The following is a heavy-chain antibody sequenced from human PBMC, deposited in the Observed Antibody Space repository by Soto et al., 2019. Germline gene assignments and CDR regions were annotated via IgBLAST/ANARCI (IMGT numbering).Heavy chain of an antibody. CDR1: GFTFSSYS. V-gene: IGHV3-21*01. J-gene: IGHJ3*02. Sequence: PGGSLRLSCAASGFTFSSYSMNWVRQAPGKGLEWVSSISSSSSYIYYADSVKGRFTISRDNAKNSLHLQMNSLRAEDTAVYYCARDDYYDSSGYWAPDAFDIWGQGTMVTVSS. CDR2: ISSSSSYI. D-gene: IGHD3-22*01. CDR3: ARDDYYDSSGYWAPDAFDI.